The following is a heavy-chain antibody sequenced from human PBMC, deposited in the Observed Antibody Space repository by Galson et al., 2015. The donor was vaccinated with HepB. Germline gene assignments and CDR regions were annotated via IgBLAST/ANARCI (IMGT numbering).Heavy chain of an antibody. J-gene: IGHJ4*02. Sequence: SVKVSCKASGYTFTSYDINWVRQATGQGLEWMGWMNPNSGNTGYAQKFQGRVTMTRNTSISTAYMELSSLRSEDTAVYYCAGAQSIAARRSLGYWGQGTLVTVSS. V-gene: IGHV1-8*01. CDR1: GYTFTSYD. CDR2: MNPNSGNT. CDR3: AGAQSIAARRSLGY. D-gene: IGHD6-6*01.